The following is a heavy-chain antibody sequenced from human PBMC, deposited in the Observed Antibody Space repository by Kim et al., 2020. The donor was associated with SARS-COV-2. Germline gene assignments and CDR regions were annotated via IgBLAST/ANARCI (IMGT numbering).Heavy chain of an antibody. CDR3: GRWHSKRVNPFDTSGWSY. CDR2: IYPGDSEI. CDR1: GYNFDSQW. D-gene: IGHD3-22*01. Sequence: GGSLRLSCKASGYNFDSQWIGWVRQMPGKGLEYMGIIYPGDSEIRYSPSFQGRVTISVDKSITTAYLQWNSLTASDTAMYYCGRWHSKRVNPFDTSGWSYWGQGTLVTVSS. J-gene: IGHJ4*02. V-gene: IGHV5-51*01.